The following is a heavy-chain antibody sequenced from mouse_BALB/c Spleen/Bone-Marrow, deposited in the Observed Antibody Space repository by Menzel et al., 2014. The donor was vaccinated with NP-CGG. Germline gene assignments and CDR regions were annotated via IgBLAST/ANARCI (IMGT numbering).Heavy chain of an antibody. CDR1: GFTFSSYT. V-gene: IGHV5-12-2*01. CDR3: ARQIYFPYFDY. CDR2: ISNGGGST. D-gene: IGHD2-1*01. Sequence: DVMLVESGGGLVQPGGSLILSCAASGFTFSSYTMSWVRQTPEKRLEWVAYISNGGGSTYYPDTVKGRFTISRDNAKNTLYLQMSSLKSEDTAMYYCARQIYFPYFDYWGQGTTLTVSS. J-gene: IGHJ2*01.